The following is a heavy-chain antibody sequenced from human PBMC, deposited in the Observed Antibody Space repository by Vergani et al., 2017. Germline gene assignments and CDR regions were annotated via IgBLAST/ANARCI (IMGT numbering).Heavy chain of an antibody. CDR1: GGTFSSYT. Sequence: QVQLVQSGAEVKKPGSSVKVSCKASGGTFSSYTISWVRQAPGQGLEWRGRIIPILGIANYAQKFQGRVTITAEKSTSTAYMELSSLRSEDAAVYYCAIGQYYYDSSGYYDYYYGMDVWGQGTTVTVSS. D-gene: IGHD3-22*01. CDR2: IIPILGIA. V-gene: IGHV1-69*02. CDR3: AIGQYYYDSSGYYDYYYGMDV. J-gene: IGHJ6*02.